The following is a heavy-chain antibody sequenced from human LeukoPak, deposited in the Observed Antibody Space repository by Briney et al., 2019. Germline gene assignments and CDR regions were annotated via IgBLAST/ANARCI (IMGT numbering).Heavy chain of an antibody. J-gene: IGHJ4*02. V-gene: IGHV4-30-4*01. D-gene: IGHD3-22*01. CDR2: IYYSGST. CDR3: ARLLDSSGYYFDY. Sequence: SETLSLTCTVSGGSISSGDSYWSWIRQPPGKGLEWIGYIYYSGSTYYNPSLKSRVTISVDTSKNQFSLKLSSVTAADTAVYYCARLLDSSGYYFDYWGQGTLVTVSS. CDR1: GGSISSGDSY.